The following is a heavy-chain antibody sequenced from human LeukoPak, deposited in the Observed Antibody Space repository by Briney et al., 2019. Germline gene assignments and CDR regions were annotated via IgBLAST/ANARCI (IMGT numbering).Heavy chain of an antibody. Sequence: GGSLRLSCAASGFTFGSYAMSWVRQAPGKGLEWVSAISGSGGSTYYADSVKGRFTISRDNSKNTLYLQMNSLRAEDTAVYYCARHRIVVVPAAMGDWGQGTLVTVSS. V-gene: IGHV3-23*01. CDR1: GFTFGSYA. D-gene: IGHD2-2*01. J-gene: IGHJ4*02. CDR3: ARHRIVVVPAAMGD. CDR2: ISGSGGST.